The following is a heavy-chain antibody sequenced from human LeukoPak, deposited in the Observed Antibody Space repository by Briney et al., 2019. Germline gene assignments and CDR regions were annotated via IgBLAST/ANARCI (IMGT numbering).Heavy chain of an antibody. Sequence: PGGSLRLSCAASGFTFSSSGMRWVRQAPGKGLEWVAFISYDGSNRYYADSVKGRFTISRDNSKNTLYLQMNSQRAEDTAVYYCAKETRGSYSDYWGQGTLVTVSS. CDR3: AKETRGSYSDY. V-gene: IGHV3-30*02. J-gene: IGHJ4*02. CDR1: GFTFSSSG. D-gene: IGHD5-12*01. CDR2: ISYDGSNR.